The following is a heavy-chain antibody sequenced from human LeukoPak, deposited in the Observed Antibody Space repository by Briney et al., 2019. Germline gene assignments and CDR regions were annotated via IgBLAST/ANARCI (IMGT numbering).Heavy chain of an antibody. J-gene: IGHJ5*02. Sequence: ASVKVSCKASGYTFTGYFIHWVRQAPGQGLEWMGCVNPNSGGTNYAQKFQGRVTMTRDTSISTAYIELSRLRSDDTAVFYCARALYSGYTYGGQQVAHSSFDPWGQGTLVTVSS. D-gene: IGHD5-12*01. CDR2: VNPNSGGT. V-gene: IGHV1-2*02. CDR3: ARALYSGYTYGGQQVAHSSFDP. CDR1: GYTFTGYF.